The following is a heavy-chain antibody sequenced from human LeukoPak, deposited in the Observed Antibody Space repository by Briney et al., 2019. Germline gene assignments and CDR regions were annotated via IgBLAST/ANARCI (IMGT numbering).Heavy chain of an antibody. D-gene: IGHD1-26*01. V-gene: IGHV3-7*01. CDR2: IKYDGSAK. Sequence: GGSLRPFCAASGFTLSSYWMSWVRQAPGKGLEWVANIKYDGSAKYYVDSVKGRFTISRDDAKNSLYLEMNSLRAEDTAVYYCARDLFSGSYQEDFWGQGALVTVSS. CDR3: ARDLFSGSYQEDF. CDR1: GFTLSSYW. J-gene: IGHJ4*02.